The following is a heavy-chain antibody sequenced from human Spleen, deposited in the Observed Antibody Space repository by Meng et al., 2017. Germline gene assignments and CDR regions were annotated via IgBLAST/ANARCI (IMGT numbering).Heavy chain of an antibody. Sequence: QGRQRQWGGGLLKPSGPLSLTCVVSGGSFSDYYWSWIRQPPGKGLEWIGEINHSGSTNYNPSLESRATISVDTSQNNLSLKLSSVTAADSAVYYCARGPTTMAHDFDYWGQGTLVTVSS. D-gene: IGHD4-11*01. CDR2: INHSGST. J-gene: IGHJ4*02. CDR3: ARGPTTMAHDFDY. V-gene: IGHV4-34*01. CDR1: GGSFSDYY.